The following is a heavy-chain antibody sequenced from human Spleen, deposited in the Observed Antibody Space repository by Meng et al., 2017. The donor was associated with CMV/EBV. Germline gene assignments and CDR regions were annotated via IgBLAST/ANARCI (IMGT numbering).Heavy chain of an antibody. V-gene: IGHV1-18*01. D-gene: IGHD3/OR15-3a*01. CDR2: ISPYNGNR. Sequence: SGYTCNSYSIVWVRQAQGQGLEWMGWISPYNGNRNLAQSLQGRVTLTTDTSTSTAYMALRSLRSEDTASYYCARGTGNLIRRSIADSWGQGTLVTVSS. CDR1: GYTCNSYS. J-gene: IGHJ4*02. CDR3: ARGTGNLIRRSIADS.